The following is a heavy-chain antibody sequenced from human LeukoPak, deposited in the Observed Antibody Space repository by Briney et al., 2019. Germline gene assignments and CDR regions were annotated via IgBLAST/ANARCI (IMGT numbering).Heavy chain of an antibody. Sequence: SETLSLTCTVSGGSISSGGYYWSWIRQPPGKGLEWIGYIYHSGSTYYNPSLKSRVTISVDRSKNQFSLKLSSVTAADTAVYYCARDQWPRDGGSYLSLGYWGQGTLVTVSS. CDR1: GGSISSGGYY. D-gene: IGHD1-26*01. J-gene: IGHJ4*02. CDR2: IYHSGST. CDR3: ARDQWPRDGGSYLSLGY. V-gene: IGHV4-30-2*01.